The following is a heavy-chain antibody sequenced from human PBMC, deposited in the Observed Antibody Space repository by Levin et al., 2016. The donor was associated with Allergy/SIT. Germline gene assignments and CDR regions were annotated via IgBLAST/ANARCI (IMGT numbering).Heavy chain of an antibody. Sequence: GESLKISCAASGLTFSDYYMNWIRQAPGKGLEWVSYISSSGFTIYYADSVKGRFTISRDNVKNSLYLQMNSLRAEDTAVYYCARTSSSYGMDVWGQGTTVTVSS. CDR2: ISSSGFTI. D-gene: IGHD6-6*01. J-gene: IGHJ6*02. CDR3: ARTSSSYGMDV. CDR1: GLTFSDYY. V-gene: IGHV3-11*01.